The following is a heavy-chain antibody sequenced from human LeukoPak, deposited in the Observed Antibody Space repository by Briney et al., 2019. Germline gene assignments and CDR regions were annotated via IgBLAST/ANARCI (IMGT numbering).Heavy chain of an antibody. CDR2: IYSGGST. V-gene: IGHV3-53*01. CDR1: GFTVSSNY. CDR3: AKDLPVNLGY. Sequence: SGGSLRLSCAASGFTVSSNYMSWVRQAPGKGLEWVSVIYSGGSTYYADSVKGRFTISRDNSKNTLYLQMNSLRAEDTAVYYCAKDLPVNLGYWGQGTLVTVSS. J-gene: IGHJ4*02.